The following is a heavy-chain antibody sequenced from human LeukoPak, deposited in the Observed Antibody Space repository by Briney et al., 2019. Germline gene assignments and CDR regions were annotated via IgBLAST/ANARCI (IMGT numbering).Heavy chain of an antibody. CDR2: IYYSGST. D-gene: IGHD5-18*01. CDR1: GGSISSYY. J-gene: IGHJ3*02. V-gene: IGHV4-59*01. CDR3: ARGVQLWRRDAFDI. Sequence: SETLSLTCTVSGGSISSYYWSWIRQPPGKGLEWIGYIYYSGSTNYNPSLKSRVTISVDTSKNQFSLKLSSVTAADTAVYYCARGVQLWRRDAFDIWGQGTMVTVSS.